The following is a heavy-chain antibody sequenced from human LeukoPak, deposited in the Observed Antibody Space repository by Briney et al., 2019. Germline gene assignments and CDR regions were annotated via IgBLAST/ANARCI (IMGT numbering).Heavy chain of an antibody. J-gene: IGHJ4*02. CDR1: GYTFTGYY. CDR3: ARVPGYSSSWHFDF. D-gene: IGHD6-13*01. Sequence: ASVKVSCKASGYTFTGYYMHWVRQAPGQGLEWMGWINPNSGGTNYAQKFQGTVTMTRDTSISTAYMELSRLRSDDTAVYYCARVPGYSSSWHFDFWGQGALVTVSS. CDR2: INPNSGGT. V-gene: IGHV1-2*02.